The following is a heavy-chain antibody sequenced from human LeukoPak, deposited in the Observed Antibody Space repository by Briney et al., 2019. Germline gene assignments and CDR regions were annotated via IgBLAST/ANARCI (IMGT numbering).Heavy chain of an antibody. CDR3: ARSFRKLEYSSSWYYFDY. CDR2: IKQDGSEK. J-gene: IGHJ4*02. D-gene: IGHD6-13*01. V-gene: IGHV3-7*01. CDR1: GFTFSSYA. Sequence: GGSLRLSCAASGFTFSSYAMSWVRQAPGKGLEWVANIKQDGSEKYYVDSVKGRFTISRDNAKNSLYLQMNSLRAEDTAVYYCARSFRKLEYSSSWYYFDYWGQGTLVTVSS.